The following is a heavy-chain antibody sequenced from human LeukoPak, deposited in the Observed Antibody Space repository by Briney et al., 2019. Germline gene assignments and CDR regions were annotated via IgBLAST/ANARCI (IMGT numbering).Heavy chain of an antibody. J-gene: IGHJ3*02. Sequence: ASVKVSCKASGYTFTSYDINWVRQATGQGLEWMGWMNPNSGNTGYAQKFQGRVTMTRNTSISTAYMELSSLRSEDTAVYYCARSDYGSNSPAFDIWGQGTMVTVSS. V-gene: IGHV1-8*01. CDR1: GYTFTSYD. CDR2: MNPNSGNT. D-gene: IGHD4-23*01. CDR3: ARSDYGSNSPAFDI.